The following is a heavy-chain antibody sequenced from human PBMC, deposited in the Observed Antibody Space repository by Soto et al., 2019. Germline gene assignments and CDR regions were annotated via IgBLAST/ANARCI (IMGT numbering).Heavy chain of an antibody. CDR3: AREIGRREAQTNDLDV. D-gene: IGHD1-1*01. CDR2: LYSGGSS. CDR1: GCTIADLY. V-gene: IGHV3-66*01. Sequence: SCGASGCTIADLYVRRVRKTQRKGLEWVATLYSGGSSFYADAVKGRFTMSRDNSKNTVYFQMTNLRVGDTAVYFCAREIGRREAQTNDLDVWGKGTTGTVSS. J-gene: IGHJ6*04.